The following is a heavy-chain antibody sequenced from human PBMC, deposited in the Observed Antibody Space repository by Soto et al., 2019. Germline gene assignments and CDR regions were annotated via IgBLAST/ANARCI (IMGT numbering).Heavy chain of an antibody. CDR2: ISGSGGST. CDR1: GFTFSSYA. Sequence: GGSLRLSCAASGFTFSSYAMSWVRQAPGKGLEWVSAISGSGGSTYYADSVKGRFTISRDNSKNTLYLQMNSLRAEDTAVYYCAKDLERVPMVRDYYYYYGMDVWGQGTTVTVSS. CDR3: AKDLERVPMVRDYYYYYGMDV. J-gene: IGHJ6*02. D-gene: IGHD3-10*01. V-gene: IGHV3-23*01.